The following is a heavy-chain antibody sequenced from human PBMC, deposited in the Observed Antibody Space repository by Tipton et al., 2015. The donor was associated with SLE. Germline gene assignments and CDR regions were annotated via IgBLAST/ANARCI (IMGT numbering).Heavy chain of an antibody. D-gene: IGHD5-12*01. CDR2: INSDGSAT. Sequence: SLSSCAASGFTFSNYWMYWVRQIPGKGLVWVSRINSDGSATTYADSVKGRFTISRDNGKNTLYLQLNSLRAEDTAVYYCARTSGYEYFDYWGQGTLVTVSS. J-gene: IGHJ4*02. CDR1: GFTFSNYW. V-gene: IGHV3-74*01. CDR3: ARTSGYEYFDY.